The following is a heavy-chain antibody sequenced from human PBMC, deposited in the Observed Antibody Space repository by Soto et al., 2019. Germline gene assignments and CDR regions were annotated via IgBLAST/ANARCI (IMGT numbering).Heavy chain of an antibody. D-gene: IGHD2-21*02. V-gene: IGHV3-23*01. CDR3: AKRLGDGGHFDF. Sequence: DVQLLESGGGLVQPEGSLRLSCAASGFTFSSYAMGWVRQGPGKGLEWVAVVSIGGSTHYEDSVRGRFTISRDNSKNTLSLQMNSLTAEDTAVDGCAKRLGDGGHFDFWGQGALVTVSS. CDR1: GFTFSSYA. J-gene: IGHJ4*02. CDR2: VSIGGST.